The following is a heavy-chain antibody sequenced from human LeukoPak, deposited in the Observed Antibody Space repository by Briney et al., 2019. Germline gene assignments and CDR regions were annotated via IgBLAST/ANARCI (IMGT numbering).Heavy chain of an antibody. J-gene: IGHJ4*02. Sequence: GGSLRLSCAASGFTFSTYAMHWVRQAPGKGLEYVSAISTNGDSTYYADSVKGRFTISRDNSKNTLFLQMGSLRADDMAVYYCARWESTSCYDYWGQGTLVTVSS. CDR2: ISTNGDST. V-gene: IGHV3-64*02. D-gene: IGHD2-2*01. CDR3: ARWESTSCYDY. CDR1: GFTFSTYA.